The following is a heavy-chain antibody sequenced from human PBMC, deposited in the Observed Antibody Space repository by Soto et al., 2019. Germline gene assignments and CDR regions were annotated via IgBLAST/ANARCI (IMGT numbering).Heavy chain of an antibody. D-gene: IGHD3-22*01. J-gene: IGHJ4*02. V-gene: IGHV4-59*01. CDR3: ARMNYYDTSGYPFDF. CDR1: GGSISSYY. CDR2: IYFRGTT. Sequence: SETLSLTCTVSGGSISSYYWSWIRQPPGKGLEWIGYIYFRGTTNYNPSLKSRVTMSADTSKNQFSLKLNSVTAADTAVYYCARMNYYDTSGYPFDFWGQGMMVTVSS.